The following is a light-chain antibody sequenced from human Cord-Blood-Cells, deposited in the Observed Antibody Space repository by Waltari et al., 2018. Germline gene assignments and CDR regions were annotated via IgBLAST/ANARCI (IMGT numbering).Light chain of an antibody. CDR2: AAS. CDR3: QQSYSTPIFT. CDR1: QSISSY. J-gene: IGKJ3*01. Sequence: DIQMTQSPSSLSASVGDRVTITCRASQSISSYLNWYQQKPGKAPKLLIYAASSLQSGVPSRCSGSGSRTDFTLTSSSLQPEDSATYYCQQSYSTPIFTFGPGTKVDIK. V-gene: IGKV1-39*01.